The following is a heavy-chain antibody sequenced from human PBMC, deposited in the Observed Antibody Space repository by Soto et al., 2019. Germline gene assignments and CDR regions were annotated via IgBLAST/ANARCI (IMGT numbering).Heavy chain of an antibody. D-gene: IGHD4-17*01. J-gene: IGHJ4*02. CDR2: SRNKANGYTT. Sequence: VHLVESGGGLVQPGGSPRLSCAVSGFTFSDHYMDWVRQAPGKGLEWLGRSRNKANGYTTIYAASVKDRFTISRDDSKDSLVLQMNSLKTEDTAVYHCARVRTTGAYDLDYWGQGTLITVSS. CDR3: ARVRTTGAYDLDY. V-gene: IGHV3-72*01. CDR1: GFTFSDHY.